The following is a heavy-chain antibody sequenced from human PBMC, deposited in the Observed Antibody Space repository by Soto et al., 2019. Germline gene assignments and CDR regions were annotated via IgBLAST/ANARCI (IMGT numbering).Heavy chain of an antibody. CDR3: AHATCEYSSSDAFDI. D-gene: IGHD6-13*01. Sequence: QITLKESGPTLVKPTQTLTLTCTFSGFSLSTSGVGVGWIRQPPGKALEWLALIYWDDDKRYSPSLKSRLTVTKDTSKNQLVLTMTHMDPVDTATYYCAHATCEYSSSDAFDIWGQGTMVTVSS. J-gene: IGHJ3*02. V-gene: IGHV2-5*02. CDR2: IYWDDDK. CDR1: GFSLSTSGVG.